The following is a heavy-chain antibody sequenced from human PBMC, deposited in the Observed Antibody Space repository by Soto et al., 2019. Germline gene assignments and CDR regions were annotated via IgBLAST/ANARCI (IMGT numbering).Heavy chain of an antibody. CDR2: IDPSDSYT. Sequence: PGESLKISCKGSGYSFTSYWISWVRQMPGKGLEWMRRIDPSDSYTNYSPSFQGHVTISADKSISTAYLQWSSLKASDTAMYYCARLPRFCSLTSCYGYYYYGMDVWGQWTTVADSS. CDR1: GYSFTSYW. J-gene: IGHJ6*02. CDR3: ARLPRFCSLTSCYGYYYYGMDV. D-gene: IGHD2-2*01. V-gene: IGHV5-10-1*01.